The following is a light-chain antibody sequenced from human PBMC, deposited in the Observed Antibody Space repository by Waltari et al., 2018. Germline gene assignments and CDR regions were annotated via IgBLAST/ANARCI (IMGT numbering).Light chain of an antibody. CDR3: SSYSTSSSLIL. J-gene: IGLJ2*01. Sequence: QSALSQPASVSGSPGQSTTIPCTRASSAVGGHVYVSWYQQHPGKAPKLIIRDVNNRPSGVSNRFSGSKSGNTASLTISGLQAEDEADYYCSSYSTSSSLILFGEGTKVTVL. CDR2: DVN. CDR1: SSAVGGHVY. V-gene: IGLV2-14*03.